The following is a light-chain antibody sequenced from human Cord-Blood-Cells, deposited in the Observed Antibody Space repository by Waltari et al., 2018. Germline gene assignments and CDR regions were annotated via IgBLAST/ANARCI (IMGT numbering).Light chain of an antibody. Sequence: DIQMTQSPSSPSASVGARVTITCRASQTISSYLNWYQQKPGKAPKLLIYAASSWQSGVPSRFSGSGSGTDFTLTISSLQPEDFATYYCQQSYSTPHTFGQGTKLEIK. V-gene: IGKV1-39*01. J-gene: IGKJ2*01. CDR3: QQSYSTPHT. CDR1: QTISSY. CDR2: AAS.